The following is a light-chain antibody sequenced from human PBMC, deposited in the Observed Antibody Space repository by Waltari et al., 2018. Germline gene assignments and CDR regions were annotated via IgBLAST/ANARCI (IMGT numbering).Light chain of an antibody. CDR3: QHYLRLPVT. Sequence: EIVLTQSPGTLSLSLGERATLSCRASQSVSRALTWYQQKTDQAPRLLIYGASTRATVIPDRFSGSGSGTDFSLTISRLEPDDFAVYYCQHYLRLPVTFGQGTKVEI. J-gene: IGKJ1*01. CDR2: GAS. CDR1: QSVSRA. V-gene: IGKV3-20*01.